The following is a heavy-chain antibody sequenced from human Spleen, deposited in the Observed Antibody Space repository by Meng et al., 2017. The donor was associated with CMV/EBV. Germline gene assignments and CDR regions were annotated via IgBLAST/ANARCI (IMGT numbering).Heavy chain of an antibody. J-gene: IGHJ5*02. Sequence: GRLQEPGPGLVKPSQTLSRTCTVSGGSISSGGFYWSWIRQHPGKGLEWIGYIYYSGSTYYNPSLRSRVAISIDTSKNQFSLKLTSVTAADTAVYFCARTNYGDYNWFDPWGQGTLVTVSS. D-gene: IGHD4-17*01. V-gene: IGHV4-31*03. CDR1: GGSISSGGFY. CDR2: IYYSGST. CDR3: ARTNYGDYNWFDP.